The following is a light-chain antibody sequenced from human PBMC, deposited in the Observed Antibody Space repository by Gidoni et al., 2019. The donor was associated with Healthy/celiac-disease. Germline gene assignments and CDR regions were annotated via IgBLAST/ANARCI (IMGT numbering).Light chain of an antibody. J-gene: IGKJ3*01. Sequence: IVLTQSPGTLSLSPGERATLSCRASQSVSSSYLAWYQQKPGQAPRLLIYGASSRATGIPDRFSGSGSGTDFTLTIRRLEPEDFAVYYCQQYGSSPLFTFGPWTKVDIK. V-gene: IGKV3-20*01. CDR2: GAS. CDR3: QQYGSSPLFT. CDR1: QSVSSSY.